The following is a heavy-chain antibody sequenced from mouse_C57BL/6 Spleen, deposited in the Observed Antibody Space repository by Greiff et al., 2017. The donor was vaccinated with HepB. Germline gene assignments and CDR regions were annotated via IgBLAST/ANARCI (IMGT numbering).Heavy chain of an antibody. J-gene: IGHJ4*01. Sequence: EVQLQQSGPELVKPGASVKISCKASGYTFTDYYMNWVKQSHGKSLEWIGDINPNNGGTSYNQKFKGKATLTADKSSSTAYMELRSLTSEDSAVYYCARGPYYYAMDYWGQGTSVTVSS. CDR1: GYTFTDYY. CDR2: INPNNGGT. CDR3: ARGPYYYAMDY. V-gene: IGHV1-26*01.